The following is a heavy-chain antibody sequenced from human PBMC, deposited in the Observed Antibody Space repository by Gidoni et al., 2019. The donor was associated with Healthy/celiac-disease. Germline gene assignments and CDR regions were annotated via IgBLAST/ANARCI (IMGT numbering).Heavy chain of an antibody. V-gene: IGHV1-8*01. Sequence: QVQLVQSGAEVKKHGASVKVSCKASGYTFTSYDINWVRQATGQGLEWMGWMNTNSGNTGYTQKLQGRVTITRNTSISTAYMELSSLRSEDTAVYYCARAAYYDFWSGDSRYFDLWGRGTLVTGSS. CDR2: MNTNSGNT. CDR1: GYTFTSYD. J-gene: IGHJ2*01. CDR3: ARAAYYDFWSGDSRYFDL. D-gene: IGHD3-3*01.